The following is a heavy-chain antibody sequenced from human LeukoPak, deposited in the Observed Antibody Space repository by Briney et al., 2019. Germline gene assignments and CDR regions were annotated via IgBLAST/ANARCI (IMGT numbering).Heavy chain of an antibody. CDR1: VGSISTYY. CDR3: ARHGTMTTVFDY. CDR2: IYSSGST. Sequence: SETLSLTCTVSVGSISTYYWSWIRQPPGRGLGWIGYIYSSGSTNYNPSLKSRVTISLDTSKNQFSLKLSSVTAAGTAVYYCARHGTMTTVFDYWGQGTLVTVSS. J-gene: IGHJ4*02. V-gene: IGHV4-59*08. D-gene: IGHD4-17*01.